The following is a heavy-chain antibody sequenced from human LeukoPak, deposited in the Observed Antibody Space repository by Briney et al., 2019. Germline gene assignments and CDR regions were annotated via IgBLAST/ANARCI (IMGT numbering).Heavy chain of an antibody. CDR1: GFSVTNNY. J-gene: IGHJ4*02. CDR2: FYVGGAT. CDR3: ARGDGYNFFDY. Sequence: GGSLRLSCAVSGFSVTNNYMSWVRQAPGKGMEWVSVFYVGGATYYADSVKGRFTISRDNSENTLYLQMKSLRAEDTAVYYCARGDGYNFFDYWGQGTLVTVSS. D-gene: IGHD5-24*01. V-gene: IGHV3-53*01.